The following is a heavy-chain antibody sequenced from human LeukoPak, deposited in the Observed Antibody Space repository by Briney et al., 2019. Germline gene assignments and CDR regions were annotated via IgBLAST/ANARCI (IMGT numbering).Heavy chain of an antibody. CDR3: ARDVPYSSGWYGALGSDY. J-gene: IGHJ4*02. Sequence: GASVEVSCKASGYTFTSYGISWVRQAPGQGLEWMGWISAYNGNTNYAQKLQGRVTMTTDTSTSTAYMELRSLRSDDTAVYYCARDVPYSSGWYGALGSDYWGQGTLVTVSS. CDR1: GYTFTSYG. D-gene: IGHD6-19*01. V-gene: IGHV1-18*01. CDR2: ISAYNGNT.